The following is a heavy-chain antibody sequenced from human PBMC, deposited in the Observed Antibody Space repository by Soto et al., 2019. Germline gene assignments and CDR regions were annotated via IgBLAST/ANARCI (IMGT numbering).Heavy chain of an antibody. CDR3: ARDRSSSWYVDYYGMDV. CDR2: ISAYNGNT. D-gene: IGHD6-13*01. CDR1: GYTFTSYG. V-gene: IGHV1-18*01. Sequence: QVQLVQSGAEVKKPGASVKVSCKASGYTFTSYGISWVRQAPGQGLEWMGWISAYNGNTNYAQKLQGRVTMTTDTSTITAYMELRSLRSDDTAVYYCARDRSSSWYVDYYGMDVWGQGTTVTVSS. J-gene: IGHJ6*02.